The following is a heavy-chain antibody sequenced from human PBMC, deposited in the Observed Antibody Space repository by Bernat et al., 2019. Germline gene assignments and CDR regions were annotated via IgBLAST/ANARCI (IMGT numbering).Heavy chain of an antibody. CDR2: INAGNGNT. D-gene: IGHD2-15*01. J-gene: IGHJ1*01. CDR3: ARGGYCSGGSCPGGEYFQH. Sequence: QVQLVQSGAEVKKPGASVKVSCKASGYTFTSYAMHWVRQAPGQRLEWMGWINAGNGNTKYSRKFQGRVTITRDTSASTAYMELSSLRSEDTAVYYCARGGYCSGGSCPGGEYFQHWGQGTLVTVSS. V-gene: IGHV1-3*01. CDR1: GYTFTSYA.